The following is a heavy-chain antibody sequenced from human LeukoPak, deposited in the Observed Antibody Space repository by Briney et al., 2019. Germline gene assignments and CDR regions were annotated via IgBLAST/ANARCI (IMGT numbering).Heavy chain of an antibody. CDR3: ARDRHYYDTSGDRSYFFDY. J-gene: IGHJ4*02. CDR2: IYNDGSS. D-gene: IGHD3-22*01. CDR1: GFTFSHNY. V-gene: IGHV3-53*01. Sequence: GGSLRLSCAASGFTFSHNYMSWVRQAPGKGLEGVSIIYNDGSSYYSDSVKGRFTISRDNSKNTVYLQMNSLRAEDTAVYYCARDRHYYDTSGDRSYFFDYWGQGTLVIVSS.